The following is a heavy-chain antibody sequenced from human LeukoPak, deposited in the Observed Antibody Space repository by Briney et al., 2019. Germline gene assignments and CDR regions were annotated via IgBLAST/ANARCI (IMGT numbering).Heavy chain of an antibody. Sequence: GASLRLSCAASGFTFSSYAMSWVRQAPGKGLEGVSTISGSGGSTYYADSVKGRFTISRDNSKNTLYLQMNSLRAEDTTVYYCAKDRYCYGYGLDYWGQGTLVTVSS. V-gene: IGHV3-23*01. J-gene: IGHJ4*02. CDR3: AKDRYCYGYGLDY. CDR2: ISGSGGST. D-gene: IGHD5-18*01. CDR1: GFTFSSYA.